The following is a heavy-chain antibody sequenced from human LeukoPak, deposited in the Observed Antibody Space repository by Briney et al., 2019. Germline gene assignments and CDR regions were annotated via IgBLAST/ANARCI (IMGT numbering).Heavy chain of an antibody. J-gene: IGHJ4*02. CDR1: HVSISTYY. D-gene: IGHD4-17*01. Sequence: SETLSLTCTVSHVSISTYYWSWIRQPPGKGLEWMGYIHYSGSTNYNPSLKSRVTISVDTSKRQLSLMLRSVTAADTAVYYCASFDYGDYGDYWGQGTLVTVSS. CDR3: ASFDYGDYGDY. CDR2: IHYSGST. V-gene: IGHV4-59*01.